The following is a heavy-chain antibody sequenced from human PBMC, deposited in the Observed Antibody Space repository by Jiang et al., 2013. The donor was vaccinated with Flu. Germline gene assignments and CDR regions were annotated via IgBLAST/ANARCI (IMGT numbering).Heavy chain of an antibody. CDR1: GFTFSSYS. J-gene: IGHJ4*02. CDR3: ARDQPPGYYYDSSGENPPDY. V-gene: IGHV3-21*01. D-gene: IGHD3-22*01. CDR2: ISSSSSYI. Sequence: VQLLESGGGLVKPGGSLRLSCAASGFTFSSYSMNWVRQAPGKGLEWVSSISSSSSYIYYADSVKGRFTISRDNAKNSLYLQMNSLRAEDTAVYYCARDQPPGYYYDSSGENPPDYWGQGTLVTVSS.